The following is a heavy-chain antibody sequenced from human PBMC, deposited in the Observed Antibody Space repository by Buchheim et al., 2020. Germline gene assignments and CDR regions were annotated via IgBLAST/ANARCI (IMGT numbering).Heavy chain of an antibody. V-gene: IGHV5-51*01. CDR2: IYPGDSDT. D-gene: IGHD2-15*01. CDR1: GYSFTSYW. J-gene: IGHJ5*02. CDR3: ARQSSACSGGSCYSREERRWFDP. Sequence: EVQLVQSGAEVKKPGESLKISCKGSGYSFTSYWIGWVRQMPGKGLEWMGIIYPGDSDTRYSPSFQGQATISADKSISTAYLQWSSLKASDTAMYYCARQSSACSGGSCYSREERRWFDPWGQGTL.